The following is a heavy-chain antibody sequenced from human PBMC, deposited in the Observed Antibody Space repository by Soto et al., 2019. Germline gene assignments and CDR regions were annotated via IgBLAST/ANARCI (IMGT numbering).Heavy chain of an antibody. CDR1: GGTFSSYA. J-gene: IGHJ3*02. Sequence: SVNVSCKASGGTFSSYAISWVRQAPGQGLEWMGGTIPIFGTANYAQKFQGRVTITADESTSTAYMELSSLRSEDTAVYYCAISGSYGDDAFDIWGQGTMVTVSS. D-gene: IGHD1-26*01. CDR3: AISGSYGDDAFDI. V-gene: IGHV1-69*13. CDR2: TIPIFGTA.